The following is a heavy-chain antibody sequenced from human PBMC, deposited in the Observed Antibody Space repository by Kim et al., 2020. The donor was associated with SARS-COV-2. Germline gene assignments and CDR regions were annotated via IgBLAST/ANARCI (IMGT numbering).Heavy chain of an antibody. D-gene: IGHD3-3*01. J-gene: IGHJ6*02. CDR2: IYYSGST. V-gene: IGHV4-39*01. Sequence: SETLSLTCTVSGGSISSSSYYWGWIRQPPGKGLEWIGSIYYSGSTYYNPSLKSRVTISVDTSKNQFSLKLSSVTAAYTAVYYCASQGPYDFWSGYYIDYYYGMDVWGQGTTVTVSS. CDR3: ASQGPYDFWSGYYIDYYYGMDV. CDR1: GGSISSSSYY.